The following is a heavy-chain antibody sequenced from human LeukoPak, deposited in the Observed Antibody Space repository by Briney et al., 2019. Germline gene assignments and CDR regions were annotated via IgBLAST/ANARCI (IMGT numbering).Heavy chain of an antibody. CDR3: ARVRGYCSSTICYRYYFDY. CDR2: IYHSGST. CDR1: GYSISSGYY. Sequence: SETLSLTCTVSGYSISSGYYWGWIRQPPGKGLEWIGTIYHSGSTYYNPSLKSRVTISVDTSKNQFSLKLTSVTAADTAVYYCARVRGYCSSTICYRYYFDYWGQGTLVAVSS. D-gene: IGHD2-2*01. V-gene: IGHV4-38-2*02. J-gene: IGHJ4*02.